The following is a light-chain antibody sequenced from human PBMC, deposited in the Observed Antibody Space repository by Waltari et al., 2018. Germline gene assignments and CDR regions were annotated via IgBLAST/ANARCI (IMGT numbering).Light chain of an antibody. Sequence: QSALTQPASVSGSPGQSITISCTGTSSDVGAYNFVSWYQQHPGKAPHLIIYEVSERPPGVSNRCPGSKSDNTASLTISGLQAEDEADYYCSSYTTSTAPGVFGAGTKVTVL. V-gene: IGLV2-14*01. CDR1: SSDVGAYNF. J-gene: IGLJ1*01. CDR2: EVS. CDR3: SSYTTSTAPGV.